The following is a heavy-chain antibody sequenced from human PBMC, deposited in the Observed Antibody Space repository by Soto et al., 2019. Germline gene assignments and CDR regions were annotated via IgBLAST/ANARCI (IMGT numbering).Heavy chain of an antibody. D-gene: IGHD4-17*01. CDR2: ISGSGGST. J-gene: IGHJ4*02. CDR3: AKDRRVSDTVTTSPVDC. V-gene: IGHV3-23*01. Sequence: EVQLLESGGGLVKPGGSLRLSCAVSGCTFSSYAMSWVRQAPGKGLEWVSAISGSGGSTFYADSVKGRFTTSRDNSKNTLFFQMNSLRAEDTAVYYCAKDRRVSDTVTTSPVDCWGQGTLVTVSS. CDR1: GCTFSSYA.